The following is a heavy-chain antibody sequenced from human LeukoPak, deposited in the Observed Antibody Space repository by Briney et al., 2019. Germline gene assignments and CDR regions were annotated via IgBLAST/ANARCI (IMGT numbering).Heavy chain of an antibody. Sequence: SETLSLTCTVSGGSISSYYWSWIRQPPGKELEWIGYIYYSGSTNYNPSLKSRVTISVDTSKNQFSLKLSSVTAADTAVYYCARHAPYSSSWSNFDYWGQGTLVTVSS. J-gene: IGHJ4*02. CDR2: IYYSGST. CDR1: GGSISSYY. V-gene: IGHV4-59*08. D-gene: IGHD6-13*01. CDR3: ARHAPYSSSWSNFDY.